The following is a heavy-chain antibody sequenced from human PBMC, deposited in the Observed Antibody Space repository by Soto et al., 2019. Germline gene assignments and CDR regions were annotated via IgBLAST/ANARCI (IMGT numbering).Heavy chain of an antibody. CDR3: ARDQGRGYNYGFDY. Sequence: PGGSLRLSCAASGVTFSSYAMHWVRQAPGKGLEWVAVISYDGSNKYYADSVKGRFTISRDNSKNTLYLQMNSLRAEDTAVYYCARDQGRGYNYGFDYWGQGTLVTVSS. D-gene: IGHD5-18*01. V-gene: IGHV3-30-3*01. CDR2: ISYDGSNK. J-gene: IGHJ4*02. CDR1: GVTFSSYA.